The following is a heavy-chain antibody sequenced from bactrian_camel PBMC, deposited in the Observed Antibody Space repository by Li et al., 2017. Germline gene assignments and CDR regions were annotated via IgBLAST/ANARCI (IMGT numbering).Heavy chain of an antibody. Sequence: SLRLSCAASGFTFSSYGMSWVRQAPGKGLEWVSMIYSDGSKTYYADSVKGRFAISRDNAKNTLYLQMNSLKSEDTGLYYCTARNHSAAKFWGQGTQVTVS. V-gene: IGHV3S7*01. CDR3: TARNHSAAKF. CDR1: GFTFSSYG. CDR2: IYSDGSKT. J-gene: IGHJ4*01.